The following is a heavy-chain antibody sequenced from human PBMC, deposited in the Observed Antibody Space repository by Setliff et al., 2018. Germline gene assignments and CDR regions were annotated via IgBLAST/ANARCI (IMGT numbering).Heavy chain of an antibody. J-gene: IGHJ5*02. CDR1: SGSFSSYF. D-gene: IGHD2-2*01. Sequence: SETLSLTCAVYSGSFSSYFWSWIRQPPGKGLEWIGEINHSGSTNYNPSLKSRVTISVDTSKNQFSLKLSSVTAADTAVYYCARGIGGYCSSMSCSNESWPWGQGTLVTVSS. CDR2: INHSGST. CDR3: ARGIGGYCSSMSCSNESWP. V-gene: IGHV4-34*01.